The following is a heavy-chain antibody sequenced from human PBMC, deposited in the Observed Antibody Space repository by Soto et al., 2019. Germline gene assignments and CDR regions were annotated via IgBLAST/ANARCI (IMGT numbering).Heavy chain of an antibody. CDR1: GGSFSGYY. Sequence: PSETLSLTCAVYGGSFSGYYWSWIRQPPGKGLEWIGEINHSGSTNYNPSLKSRVTISVDTSKNQFSLKLSSVTAADTAVYYCARMRYCSGGSCYWGYYYYYGMDVWRQGTTVTVSS. J-gene: IGHJ6*02. D-gene: IGHD2-15*01. CDR2: INHSGST. V-gene: IGHV4-34*01. CDR3: ARMRYCSGGSCYWGYYYYYGMDV.